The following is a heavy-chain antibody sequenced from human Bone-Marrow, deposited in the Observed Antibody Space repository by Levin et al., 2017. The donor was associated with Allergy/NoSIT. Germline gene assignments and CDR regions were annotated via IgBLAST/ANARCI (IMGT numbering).Heavy chain of an antibody. CDR3: GHTLRLTPRDATGGYYGLDV. CDR1: GFSFEPEVG. CDR2: IYWFDEK. V-gene: IGHV2-5*01. Sequence: ESGPTLVKPTQTLTLTCTFSGFSFEPEVGVAWIRQTPGKAPEWLAAIYWFDEKHYSPSLNNRLTIMKDTSKNQVVLTLTSLRPAYTATYFCGHTLRLTPRDATGGYYGLDVWGHGTTVTVSS. J-gene: IGHJ6*02. D-gene: IGHD5/OR15-5a*01.